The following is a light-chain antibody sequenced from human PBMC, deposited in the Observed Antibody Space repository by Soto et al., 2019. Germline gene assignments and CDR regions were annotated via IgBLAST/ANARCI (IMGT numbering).Light chain of an antibody. Sequence: EIVLTQSPGTLSLSPGERATLSCRASQSVSSTYLAWYQQKPGQPPRLLIYGASSRATGIPDRFSGSGSGRDFTLTIRRLEPEDFAVYYCQQYGSSPSITFGQGTRLEIK. J-gene: IGKJ5*01. CDR3: QQYGSSPSIT. CDR1: QSVSSTY. V-gene: IGKV3-20*01. CDR2: GAS.